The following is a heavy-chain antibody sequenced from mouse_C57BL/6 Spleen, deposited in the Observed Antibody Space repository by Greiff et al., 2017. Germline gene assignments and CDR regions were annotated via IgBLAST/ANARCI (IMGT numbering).Heavy chain of an antibody. V-gene: IGHV1-55*01. CDR1: GYTFTSYW. D-gene: IGHD2-4*01. Sequence: QVQLQQPGAELVKPGASVKMSCKASGYTFTSYWITWVKQRPGQGLEWIGDIYPGSGSTNYNEKFKSKATLTVDTSSSTAYMQLSSLTSEDSAVYYCARKEGYDYDWFAYWGQGTLVTVSA. J-gene: IGHJ3*01. CDR3: ARKEGYDYDWFAY. CDR2: IYPGSGST.